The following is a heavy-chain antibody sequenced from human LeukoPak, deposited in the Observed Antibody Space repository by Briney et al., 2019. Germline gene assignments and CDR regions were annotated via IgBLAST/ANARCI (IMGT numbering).Heavy chain of an antibody. J-gene: IGHJ4*02. CDR3: ARVMINPPGAYYFDY. Sequence: GGPLRLSCAASGFTFSSYSMNWVRQAPGKGLEWVSSISSSSSYIYYADSVKGRFTISRDNAKNSLYLQMNSLRAEDTAVYYCARVMINPPGAYYFDYWGQGTLVTVSS. D-gene: IGHD3-16*01. CDR1: GFTFSSYS. CDR2: ISSSSSYI. V-gene: IGHV3-21*01.